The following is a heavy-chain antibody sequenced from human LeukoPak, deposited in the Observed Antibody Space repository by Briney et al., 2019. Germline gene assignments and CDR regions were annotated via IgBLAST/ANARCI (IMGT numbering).Heavy chain of an antibody. CDR1: GFTFSSYS. D-gene: IGHD3-3*01. V-gene: IGHV3-21*01. J-gene: IGHJ4*02. CDR2: ISSSRSYI. Sequence: GGSLRLSCAASGFTFSSYSMNWVRQAPGKGLEWVSSISSSRSYIYYADSVKGRFTISRDNAKNSLYLQMNSLRAEDTAVYYCARSLRFLEWLLYPSPFDYWGQGTLVTVSS. CDR3: ARSLRFLEWLLYPSPFDY.